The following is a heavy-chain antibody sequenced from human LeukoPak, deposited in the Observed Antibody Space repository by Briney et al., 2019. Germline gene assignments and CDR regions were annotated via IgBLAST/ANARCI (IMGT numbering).Heavy chain of an antibody. Sequence: PSETLSLTCTVSGGSISSGDYYWSWIRQPPGKGLEWIGYIYYSGSTNYNPSLKSRVTMSVDTSKNQFSLKLSSVTAADTAVYYCTRGSSWYDYWGQGTLVSVSS. CDR1: GGSISSGDYY. V-gene: IGHV4-61*08. CDR2: IYYSGST. CDR3: TRGSSWYDY. J-gene: IGHJ4*02. D-gene: IGHD6-13*01.